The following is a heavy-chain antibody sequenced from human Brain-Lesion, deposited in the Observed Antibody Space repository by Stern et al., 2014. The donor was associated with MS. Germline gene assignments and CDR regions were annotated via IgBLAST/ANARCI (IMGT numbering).Heavy chain of an antibody. CDR1: GFTFGSCV. Sequence: MQLVESGGGVVQPGRPLRLSCVASGFTFGSCVMHWVRQAPGKGLEWVAGVSYDGSNKYYADSVKGRFPISRDNSQNTLYMQMSSLRPEDTAVYYCAKDRQYLTYFFDHWGQGSLVTVSS. CDR3: AKDRQYLTYFFDH. D-gene: IGHD2/OR15-2a*01. CDR2: VSYDGSNK. J-gene: IGHJ5*02. V-gene: IGHV3-30*18.